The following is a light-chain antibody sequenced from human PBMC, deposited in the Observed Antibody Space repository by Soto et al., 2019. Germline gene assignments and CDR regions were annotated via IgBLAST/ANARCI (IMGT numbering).Light chain of an antibody. J-gene: IGLJ1*01. Sequence: QSVLTQPASASGSPGQSITISCTGTSSDIGSYNLVSWYQQHPGKAPKLMIYEGSKRPSGVSNRFSGSKSGNTASLIISGLQAEDEADYYCCSYAGSSTSLDVFGTGTKLTVL. CDR2: EGS. V-gene: IGLV2-23*01. CDR1: SSDIGSYNL. CDR3: CSYAGSSTSLDV.